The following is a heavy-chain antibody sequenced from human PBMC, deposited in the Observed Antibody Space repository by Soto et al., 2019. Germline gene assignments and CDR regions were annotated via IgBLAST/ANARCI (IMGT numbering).Heavy chain of an antibody. D-gene: IGHD1-26*01. CDR3: ARVPVAVPATTHYFDY. V-gene: IGHV4-61*08. CDR1: GVSVNSGDYY. Sequence: SETLSLTCTVSGVSVNSGDYYWSWIRQPPGKGLEWIGYFYYSGITNYNPSLKSRVTISADTSKNQFSLKLRSVTAADAAVYYCARVPVAVPATTHYFDYWGQGTPVTVPQ. CDR2: FYYSGIT. J-gene: IGHJ4*02.